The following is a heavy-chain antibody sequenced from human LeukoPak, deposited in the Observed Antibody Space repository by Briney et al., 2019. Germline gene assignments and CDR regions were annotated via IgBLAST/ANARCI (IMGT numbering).Heavy chain of an antibody. CDR2: INSSGGST. D-gene: IGHD2-15*01. CDR3: ARVRCSGGSCYNFDY. J-gene: IGHJ4*02. Sequence: ASVKVTCKASGYTFTSYYMHWVRQAPGQGLEWMGIINSSGGSTSYAQKFQGRVTMTRDMSTSTVYMELSSLRSEDTAVYYCARVRCSGGSCYNFDYWGQGTLVTVSS. CDR1: GYTFTSYY. V-gene: IGHV1-46*01.